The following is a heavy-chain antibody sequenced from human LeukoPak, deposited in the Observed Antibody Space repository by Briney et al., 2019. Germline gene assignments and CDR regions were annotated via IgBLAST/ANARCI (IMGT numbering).Heavy chain of an antibody. CDR2: IYPGDSDT. V-gene: IGHV5-51*01. D-gene: IGHD5-12*01. CDR3: GRHSRGFSGYEYFFDY. Sequence: GESLKISCKASGYRFSSHWVGWVRQIPGKGLEWMGMIYPGDSDTRYSPSFQGQVTISADKFLTTAYLQWSSLEASDTAMYYCGRHSRGFSGYEYFFDYWGQGTLVTVSS. J-gene: IGHJ4*02. CDR1: GYRFSSHW.